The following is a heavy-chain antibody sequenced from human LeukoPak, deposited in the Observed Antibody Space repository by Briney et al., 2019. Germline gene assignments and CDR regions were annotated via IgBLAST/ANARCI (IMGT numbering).Heavy chain of an antibody. V-gene: IGHV3-30*18. Sequence: QPGGSLRLSCAASGFTFSSYGMPWVRQAPGKGLEWVAVISYDGSNKYYADSVKGRFTISRDNSKNTLYLQMNSLRAEDTAVYYCAKDRSSSWYPRNWFDPWGQGTLVTVSS. D-gene: IGHD6-13*01. J-gene: IGHJ5*02. CDR3: AKDRSSSWYPRNWFDP. CDR2: ISYDGSNK. CDR1: GFTFSSYG.